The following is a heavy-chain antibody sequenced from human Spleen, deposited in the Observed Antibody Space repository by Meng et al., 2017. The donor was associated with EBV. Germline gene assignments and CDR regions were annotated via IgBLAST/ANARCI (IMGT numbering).Heavy chain of an antibody. CDR2: IKSKTDGGTT. J-gene: IGHJ5*02. CDR1: GFTFSNAW. D-gene: IGHD3-9*01. CDR3: ARSTRYYDISTDYYDWFVP. V-gene: IGHV3-15*01. Sequence: EVQLVESXXGWVKXGGSLRLSXAASGFTFSNAWMSWVRQAPGKGLEWVGRIKSKTDGGTTDYAAPVKGRFTISRDDSKNTLYLQMNSLKTEDTAVYYCARSTRYYDISTDYYDWFVPWGQGTLVTVSS.